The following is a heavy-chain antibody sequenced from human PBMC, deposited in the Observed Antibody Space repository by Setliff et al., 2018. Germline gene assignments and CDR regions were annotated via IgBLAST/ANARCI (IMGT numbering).Heavy chain of an antibody. D-gene: IGHD2-2*01. CDR1: SGSFSGYF. V-gene: IGHV4-34*01. CDR3: AREGRSSTRGWYMDA. CDR2: INHSGST. J-gene: IGHJ6*03. Sequence: SETLSLTCAVYSGSFSGYFWSWIRQPPGKGLEWIGEINHSGSTNYNPSLKSRVTISVDKSNNQFSLKLSSVTAADTAVYFCAREGRSSTRGWYMDAWGKGTSVTSP.